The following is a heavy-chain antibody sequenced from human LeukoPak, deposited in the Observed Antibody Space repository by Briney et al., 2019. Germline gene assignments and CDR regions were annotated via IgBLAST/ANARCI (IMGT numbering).Heavy chain of an antibody. J-gene: IGHJ4*02. CDR3: AREGYRGGGFDF. CDR1: GGSISSSDYY. D-gene: IGHD5-12*01. V-gene: IGHV4-39*07. Sequence: SQTLSLTCTVSGGSISSSDYYWGWIRQPPGKGLEWIGNFYYSGSTHYNPSLKSRVTISVDTSNNQFSLKLNSVTAADTAVYYCAREGYRGGGFDFWGQGTLVTVSS. CDR2: FYYSGST.